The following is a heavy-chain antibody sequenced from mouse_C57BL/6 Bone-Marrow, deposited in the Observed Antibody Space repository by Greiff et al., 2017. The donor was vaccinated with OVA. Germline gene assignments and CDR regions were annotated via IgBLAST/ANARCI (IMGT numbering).Heavy chain of an antibody. CDR1: GYTFTSYW. CDR2: IYPSDSET. V-gene: IGHV1-61*01. CDR3: ARKDDGYYYFDY. Sequence: QVQLQQPGAELVRPGSSVKLSCKASGYTFTSYWMDWVKQRPGQGLEWIGNIYPSDSETHYNQKFKDKATLTVDKSSSTAYMQRSSLTSEDSAVYYCARKDDGYYYFDYWGKGTTLTVSS. J-gene: IGHJ2*01. D-gene: IGHD2-3*01.